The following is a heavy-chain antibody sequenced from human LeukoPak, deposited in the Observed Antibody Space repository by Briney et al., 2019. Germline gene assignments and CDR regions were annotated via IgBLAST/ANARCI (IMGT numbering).Heavy chain of an antibody. CDR2: IWYDGSNK. CDR1: GFTFSSYG. J-gene: IGHJ4*02. D-gene: IGHD5-18*01. Sequence: GGSLRLSCAASGFTFSSYGMHWVRQAPGKGLEWVAVIWYDGSNKYYADSVKGRFTISRDNSKNTLYLQMNSLRAEDTAVYCCARDPQLWLPTDYFDYWGQGTLVTVSS. CDR3: ARDPQLWLPTDYFDY. V-gene: IGHV3-33*01.